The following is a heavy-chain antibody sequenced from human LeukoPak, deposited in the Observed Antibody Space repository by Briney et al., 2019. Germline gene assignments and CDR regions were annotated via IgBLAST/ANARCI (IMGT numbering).Heavy chain of an antibody. J-gene: IGHJ1*01. CDR1: GGSISVYY. CDR3: ARHSKYYYDSSGSYVGYFQH. V-gene: IGHV4-59*08. CDR2: IYYSGST. Sequence: SETLSLTCTVSGGSISVYYWSWIRQPPGKGLEWIGYIYYSGSTNYNPSLKSRVTISVDTSKYQFSLKLSSVTAADTAVYYCARHSKYYYDSSGSYVGYFQHWGQGTLVTVSS. D-gene: IGHD3-22*01.